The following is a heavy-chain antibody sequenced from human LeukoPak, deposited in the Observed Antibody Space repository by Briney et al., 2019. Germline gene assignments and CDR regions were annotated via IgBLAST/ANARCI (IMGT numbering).Heavy chain of an antibody. V-gene: IGHV4-34*01. CDR3: ARTAVAGGEGIYYYYYYMDV. CDR1: GGSFSGYY. D-gene: IGHD6-19*01. CDR2: INHSGST. J-gene: IGHJ6*03. Sequence: SETLSLTCAVYGGSFSGYYWSWIRQSPGKGLEWIGEINHSGSTNYNPSLKSRVTISVDTSKNQFSLKLSSVTAADTAVYYCARTAVAGGEGIYYYYYYMDVWGKGTTVTVSS.